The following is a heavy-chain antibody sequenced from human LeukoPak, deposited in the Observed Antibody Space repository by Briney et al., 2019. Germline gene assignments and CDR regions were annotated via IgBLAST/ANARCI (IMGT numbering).Heavy chain of an antibody. CDR1: GFTFSSYG. CDR2: IWYDGSNK. V-gene: IGHV3-33*01. CDR3: AREGDVDTAMVFDY. Sequence: QPGRSPRLSCAASGFTFSSYGMHWVRQAPGKGLEWVAVIWYDGSNKYYADSVKGRFTISRDNSKNTLYLQMNSLRAEDTAVYYCAREGDVDTAMVFDYWGQGTLVTVSS. D-gene: IGHD5-18*01. J-gene: IGHJ4*02.